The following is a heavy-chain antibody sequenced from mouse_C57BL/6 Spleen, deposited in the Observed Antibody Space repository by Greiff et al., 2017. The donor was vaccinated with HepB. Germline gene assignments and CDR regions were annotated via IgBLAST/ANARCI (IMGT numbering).Heavy chain of an antibody. V-gene: IGHV1-18*01. Sequence: EVMLVESGPELVKPGASVKIPCKASGYTFTDYNMDWVKQSHGKSLEWIGDINPNNGGTIYNQKFKGKATLTVDKSSSTAYMELRSLTSEDTAVYYCARWVYDEGAMDYWGQGTSVTVSS. CDR3: ARWVYDEGAMDY. CDR1: GYTFTDYN. D-gene: IGHD2-3*01. J-gene: IGHJ4*01. CDR2: INPNNGGT.